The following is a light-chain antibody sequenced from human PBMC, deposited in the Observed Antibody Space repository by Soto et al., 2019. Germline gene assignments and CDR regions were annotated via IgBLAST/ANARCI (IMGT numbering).Light chain of an antibody. CDR2: DTS. Sequence: EIVLTQSPGTLSLSPGERATLSCRGSQSVSSSYLAWYQQKPGQAPRLLIYDTSSRATGIPDRFSGSGSGTDFTLAISRLEPADFAVYYCQQCGSSPSFGQGTKVELK. CDR3: QQCGSSPS. V-gene: IGKV3-20*01. CDR1: QSVSSSY. J-gene: IGKJ1*01.